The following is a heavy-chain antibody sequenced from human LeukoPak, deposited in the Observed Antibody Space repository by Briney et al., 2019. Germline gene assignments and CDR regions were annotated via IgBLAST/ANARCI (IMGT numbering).Heavy chain of an antibody. V-gene: IGHV1-46*01. CDR2: INPSDGST. D-gene: IGHD1-26*01. Sequence: ASVKVSCKASGYTFINYYTHWVRQAPGQGLEWMGVINPSDGSTSYAQKFQGRATMTRDTSTTTVYMELGSLRSEDTAVYYCASTSVPSYLVGLDYWGQGTLVTVSS. CDR3: ASTSVPSYLVGLDY. CDR1: GYTFINYY. J-gene: IGHJ4*02.